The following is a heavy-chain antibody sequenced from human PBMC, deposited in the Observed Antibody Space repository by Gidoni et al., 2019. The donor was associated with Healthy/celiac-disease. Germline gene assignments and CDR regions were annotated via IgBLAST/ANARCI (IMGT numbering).Heavy chain of an antibody. J-gene: IGHJ4*02. CDR2: ISGSGGST. CDR1: GFTFSSYA. CDR3: AKGTKRGYSGYDPRMEWPVPRIDY. Sequence: EVQLVESGGGLVQPGGSLRLSCAASGFTFSSYAMSWVRQAPGKGLEWVSAISGSGGSTYYADSVKGRFTISRDNSKNTLYLQMNSLRAEDTAVYYCAKGTKRGYSGYDPRMEWPVPRIDYWGQGTLVTVSS. V-gene: IGHV3-23*04. D-gene: IGHD5-12*01.